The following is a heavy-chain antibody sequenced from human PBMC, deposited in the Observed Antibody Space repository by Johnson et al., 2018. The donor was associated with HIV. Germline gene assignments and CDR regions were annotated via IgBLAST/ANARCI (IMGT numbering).Heavy chain of an antibody. CDR3: ARMTTTVSHHDAFDI. Sequence: QVQLVESGGGVVRPGGSLRLSCTASGFTFSSYAMHWVRQAPGKGLEWVAVIPYDGSNKYYADSVKGRFTISRDKSKNTLYLQMNSLRAEDTAVYYCARMTTTVSHHDAFDIRGHGTMVTVSS. D-gene: IGHD4-17*01. CDR2: IPYDGSNK. V-gene: IGHV3-30*04. J-gene: IGHJ3*02. CDR1: GFTFSSYA.